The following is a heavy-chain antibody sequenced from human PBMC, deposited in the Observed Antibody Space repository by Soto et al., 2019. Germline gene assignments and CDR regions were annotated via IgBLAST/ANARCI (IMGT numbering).Heavy chain of an antibody. CDR2: ISSSSSTI. CDR3: ARDDYDILTGYYLNLFDS. J-gene: IGHJ5*01. CDR1: GFTFSSYS. Sequence: SLRLSCAASGFTFSSYSMNWVRQAPGKGLEWVSYISSSSSTIYYADSVKGRFTISRDNAKNSLYLQMNSLRAEDTAVYYCARDDYDILTGYYLNLFDSWGQGSLVTFSS. D-gene: IGHD3-9*01. V-gene: IGHV3-48*01.